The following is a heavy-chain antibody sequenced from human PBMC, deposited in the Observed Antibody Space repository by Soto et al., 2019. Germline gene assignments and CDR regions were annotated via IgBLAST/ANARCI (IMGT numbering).Heavy chain of an antibody. J-gene: IGHJ6*02. CDR1: GFTFSDFG. CDR3: ARDTRTGYCTSTSCYYYGPDV. CDR2: ISSDSRYI. D-gene: IGHD2-2*01. Sequence: GSLRLSCAASGFTFSDFGMNWVRQAPGKGLEWVSSISSDSRYINYADSVKGRFTISRDNAKNSVYLQMNSLRAEDTAVYYCARDTRTGYCTSTSCYYYGPDVWGQGTTVTVSS. V-gene: IGHV3-21*06.